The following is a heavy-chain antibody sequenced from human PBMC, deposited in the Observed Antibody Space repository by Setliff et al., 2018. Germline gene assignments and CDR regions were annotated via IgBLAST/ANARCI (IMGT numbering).Heavy chain of an antibody. Sequence: ASVKVSCKASGGTFSSYGISWVRQAPGQGLEWMGGTIPSFGSTNYAQKFQGRVTIITDESTSTAYMELSSLRTEDSAVYYCAREGVDTRSSTDYRYYMDVWGKGTTFTVSS. J-gene: IGHJ6*03. CDR1: GGTFSSYG. CDR2: TIPSFGST. D-gene: IGHD5-18*01. CDR3: AREGVDTRSSTDYRYYMDV. V-gene: IGHV1-69*05.